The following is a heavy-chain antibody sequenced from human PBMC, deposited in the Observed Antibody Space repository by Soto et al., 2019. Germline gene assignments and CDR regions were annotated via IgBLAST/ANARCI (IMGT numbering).Heavy chain of an antibody. J-gene: IGHJ6*02. CDR2: IDPSDSYT. Sequence: PGESLKISCKGPGYSFISYWIGWVRQMPGKGLEWMGRIDPSDSYTNYSPSFQGHVTISVDKSIITAYLQWSSLKASDTAMYYCARLVFAAGTYYGMDVWGQGTTVTVSS. V-gene: IGHV5-10-1*01. CDR3: ARLVFAAGTYYGMDV. CDR1: GYSFISYW. D-gene: IGHD6-19*01.